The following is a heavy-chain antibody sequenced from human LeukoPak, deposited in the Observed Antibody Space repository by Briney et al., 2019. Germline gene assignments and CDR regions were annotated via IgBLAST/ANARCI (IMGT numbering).Heavy chain of an antibody. CDR1: GYSISSGYY. CDR2: IYHSGST. J-gene: IGHJ4*02. Sequence: SETLSLTCAVSGYSISSGYYWGWIRQPPGKGLEWIGSIYHSGSTYYNPSLKSRVTISVDTSKNQSSLKLSSVTAADTAVYYCASLGYCSSTSCFNFDYWGQGTLVTVSS. V-gene: IGHV4-38-2*01. CDR3: ASLGYCSSTSCFNFDY. D-gene: IGHD2-2*01.